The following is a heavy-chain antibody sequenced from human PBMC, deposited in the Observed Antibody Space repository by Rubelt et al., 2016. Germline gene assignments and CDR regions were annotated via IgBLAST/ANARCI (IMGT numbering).Heavy chain of an antibody. CDR2: INHSGST. J-gene: IGHJ5*02. CDR1: GGSFSGYY. CDR3: ARGVRIAVAGGWFDP. V-gene: IGHV4-34*01. Sequence: QVQLQQWGAGLLKPSETLSLTCAVYGGSFSGYYWSWIRQPPGKGLEWIGEINHSGSTNYNPSLKRRVTISVDTSKNQFSLKLSSVTAADTAVYYCARGVRIAVAGGWFDPWGQGTLVTVSS. D-gene: IGHD6-19*01.